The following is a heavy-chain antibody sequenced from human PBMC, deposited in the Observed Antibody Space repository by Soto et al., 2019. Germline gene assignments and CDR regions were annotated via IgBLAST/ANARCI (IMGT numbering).Heavy chain of an antibody. CDR3: ARDPPTYSSSSVDAFEI. V-gene: IGHV3-11*01. D-gene: IGHD6-6*01. J-gene: IGHJ3*02. Sequence: QVQLVESGGGLVKPGGSLRLSCAASGFTFSDYYMSWIRQAPGKGLEWVSYISSSGSTIYYADSVKGRFTNSRDNAKNSLYLQMNSLRAEDTAVYYCARDPPTYSSSSVDAFEIWGQGTMVTVSS. CDR1: GFTFSDYY. CDR2: ISSSGSTI.